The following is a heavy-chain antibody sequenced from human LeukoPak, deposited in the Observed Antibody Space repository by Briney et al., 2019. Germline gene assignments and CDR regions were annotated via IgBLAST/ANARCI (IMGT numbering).Heavy chain of an antibody. CDR2: ISYDGSNK. J-gene: IGHJ4*02. CDR3: AKGDPCSGGSCYGGAYYFDY. Sequence: PGGSLRLSCAASGFTFSSYGMHWVRQAPGKGLEWVAVISYDGSNKYYADSVKGRFTISRDNSKSTLYLQMNSLRAEDTAVYYCAKGDPCSGGSCYGGAYYFDYWGQGTLVTVSS. D-gene: IGHD2-15*01. V-gene: IGHV3-30*18. CDR1: GFTFSSYG.